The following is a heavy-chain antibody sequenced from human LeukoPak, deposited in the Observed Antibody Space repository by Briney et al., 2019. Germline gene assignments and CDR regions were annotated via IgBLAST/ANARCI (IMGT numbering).Heavy chain of an antibody. V-gene: IGHV3-23*01. CDR1: GFTFGTYA. D-gene: IGHD5-18*01. J-gene: IGHJ6*02. CDR3: ARSNSYGYVRTMDV. Sequence: GGSLRLSCAASGFTFGTYAMSWVRQAPGKGLERVSAISDNGGSKHYADSVKGRFTISRDNAKNSLYLQMNSLRAEDTAVYYCARSNSYGYVRTMDVWGQGTTVTVSS. CDR2: ISDNGGSK.